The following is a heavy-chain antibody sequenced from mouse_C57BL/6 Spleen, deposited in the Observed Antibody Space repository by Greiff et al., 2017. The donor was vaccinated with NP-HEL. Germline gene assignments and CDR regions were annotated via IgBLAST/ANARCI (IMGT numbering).Heavy chain of an antibody. CDR2: IRNKANGYTT. J-gene: IGHJ4*01. V-gene: IGHV7-3*01. Sequence: EVKLVESGGGLVQPGGSLSLSCAASGFTFTDYYMSWVRQPPGKALEWLGFIRNKANGYTTGYSASVKGRFTISRDNSQSILYLQMNALRAEDSATYYCGRVPFYAMDYWGQGTSVTVSS. CDR3: GRVPFYAMDY. CDR1: GFTFTDYY.